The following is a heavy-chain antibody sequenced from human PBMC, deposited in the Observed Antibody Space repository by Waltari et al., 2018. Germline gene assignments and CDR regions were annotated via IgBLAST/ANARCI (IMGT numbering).Heavy chain of an antibody. J-gene: IGHJ4*02. CDR1: GGSVKRGGYY. CDR3: ARASDGSYPFDT. V-gene: IGHV4-31*03. Sequence: QVQLQESGPTLVKSSQTLSLTCSVSGGSVKRGGYYWSWVRQRPGRGLEWIGHIYYSGNTIYNPSLESRLTISVDTSKNEFSLRLSSLTAADTAVYYCARASDGSYPFDTWGQGTLVTVSS. CDR2: IYYSGNT. D-gene: IGHD1-26*01.